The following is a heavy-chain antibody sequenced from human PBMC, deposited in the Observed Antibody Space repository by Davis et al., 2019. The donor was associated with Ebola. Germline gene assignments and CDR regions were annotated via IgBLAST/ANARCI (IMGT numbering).Heavy chain of an antibody. CDR3: ARAYCSSTSCYILDY. CDR2: ISPYNGNT. V-gene: IGHV1-18*04. J-gene: IGHJ4*02. CDR1: GYTFTSYG. D-gene: IGHD2-2*02. Sequence: ASVKVSCKASGYTFTSYGISWVRLAPGQGLEWMGWISPYNGNTIYAQKLQGRVTMTTDTPTSTAYMELSSLRSEDTAVYYCARAYCSSTSCYILDYWGQGTLVTVSS.